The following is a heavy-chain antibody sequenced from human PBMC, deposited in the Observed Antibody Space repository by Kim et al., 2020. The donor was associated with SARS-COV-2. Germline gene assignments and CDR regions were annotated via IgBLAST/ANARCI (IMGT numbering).Heavy chain of an antibody. D-gene: IGHD2-15*01. CDR1: GFTFSDYY. J-gene: IGHJ4*02. CDR3: ARDSVDPGFCGGGSCSPYYFDY. V-gene: IGHV3-11*01. Sequence: GGSLRLSCAASGFTFSDYYMSWIRQAPGKGLEWVSYISTSGSTIYYADSVRGRFTISRDNAKNSLFLHMNSLRAEDTAVYYCARDSVDPGFCGGGSCSPYYFDYWGQGTLVTVSS. CDR2: ISTSGSTI.